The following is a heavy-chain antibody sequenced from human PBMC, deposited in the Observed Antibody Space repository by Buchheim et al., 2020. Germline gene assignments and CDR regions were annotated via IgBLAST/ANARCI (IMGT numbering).Heavy chain of an antibody. CDR2: ISYDGSNK. V-gene: IGHV3-30*04. CDR3: ARDKGRYYGMDV. Sequence: VQLLESGGGLVQPGGSLRLSCAASGFTFSSYAMHWVRQAPGKGLEWVAVISYDGSNKYYADSVKGRFTISRDNSKNTLYLQMNSLRAEDTAVYYCARDKGRYYGMDVWGQGTT. J-gene: IGHJ6*02. CDR1: GFTFSSYA.